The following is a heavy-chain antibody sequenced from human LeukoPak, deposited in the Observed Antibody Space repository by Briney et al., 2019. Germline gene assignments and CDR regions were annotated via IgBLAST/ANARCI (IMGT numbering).Heavy chain of an antibody. J-gene: IGHJ4*02. D-gene: IGHD6-13*01. CDR2: ISWNSGSI. V-gene: IGHV3-9*01. Sequence: GRSLRLSCAASGFTFDDYAMHWVRQAPGKGLEWVSGISWNSGSIGYADSVKGRFTISRDNAKNSLYLQMNSLRAEDTASYYCAKSPLGEQQFDYWGQGTLVTVSS. CDR1: GFTFDDYA. CDR3: AKSPLGEQQFDY.